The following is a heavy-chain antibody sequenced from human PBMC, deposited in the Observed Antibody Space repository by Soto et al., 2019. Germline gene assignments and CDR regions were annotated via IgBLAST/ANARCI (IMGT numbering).Heavy chain of an antibody. CDR3: ARPTSTGTTSGYYFDY. CDR1: GGTFSSYP. J-gene: IGHJ4*02. Sequence: QVQLVQSGAEVKKPGSSVKVSCKASGGTFSSYPISWVRQAPGQGLGWMGRIIPILDITDYAQRFQGRVTITADKSTSTAYMELSSLSSDDTAVYYRARPTSTGTTSGYYFDYWGQGTLVTVSS. V-gene: IGHV1-69*02. D-gene: IGHD1-7*01. CDR2: IIPILDIT.